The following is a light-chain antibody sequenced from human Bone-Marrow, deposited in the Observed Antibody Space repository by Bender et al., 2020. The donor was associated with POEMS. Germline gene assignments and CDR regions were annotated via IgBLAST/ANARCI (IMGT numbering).Light chain of an antibody. V-gene: IGLV2-23*02. CDR3: GSYTPSSHAV. CDR2: EVR. Sequence: QSALTQPASVSGSPGQSITISCTGASSDVGAYNLVSWYQQHPGKAPKLLIYEVRKRPSGVSNRFSGSKSDNTASLTISGLQAEDEAHYYCGSYTPSSHAVFGGGTKLTVL. CDR1: SSDVGAYNL. J-gene: IGLJ2*01.